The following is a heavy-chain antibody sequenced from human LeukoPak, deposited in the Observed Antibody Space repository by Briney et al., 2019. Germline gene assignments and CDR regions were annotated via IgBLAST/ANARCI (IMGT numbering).Heavy chain of an antibody. D-gene: IGHD3-22*01. Sequence: GGSLRLSCAASGFTFSSYWMSWVRQAPGKGLEWVANIKQDGSEKYYVDSVKGRFTISRDNAKNSLYLQMNSLRAEDTAVYYCARYDSSGYYLSYYFDYWGQGTLVTVSS. CDR2: IKQDGSEK. CDR3: ARYDSSGYYLSYYFDY. CDR1: GFTFSSYW. J-gene: IGHJ4*02. V-gene: IGHV3-7*01.